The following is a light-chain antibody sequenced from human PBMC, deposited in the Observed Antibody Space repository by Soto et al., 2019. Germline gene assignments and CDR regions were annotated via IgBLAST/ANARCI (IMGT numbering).Light chain of an antibody. CDR3: QQYDSSPPFALT. Sequence: ETVLTQSPGTLSLSPGERATLACRASQSVSISYLALYEQRPGQAPRLLIYGASSRATGIPDRFSGSGSGTDFTLTINRLEPEDFAVYYCQQYDSSPPFALTFGGGTKVDIK. CDR2: GAS. V-gene: IGKV3-20*01. CDR1: QSVSISY. J-gene: IGKJ4*01.